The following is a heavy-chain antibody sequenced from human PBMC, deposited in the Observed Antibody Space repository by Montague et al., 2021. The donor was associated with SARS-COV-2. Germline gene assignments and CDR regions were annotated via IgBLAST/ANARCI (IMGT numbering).Heavy chain of an antibody. V-gene: IGHV3-23*01. J-gene: IGHJ5*01. Sequence: SLRLSCAASGFIFNDDAINWVRQTPGKALEWVSAISGSGGGTYYAESVKGRFTTSRDTSKNTEYLQMNSLRLEDTALYFCARDHERVGWPLDSWGQGTLVIVSS. CDR1: GFIFNDDA. CDR2: ISGSGGGT. CDR3: ARDHERVGWPLDS. D-gene: IGHD2-2*01.